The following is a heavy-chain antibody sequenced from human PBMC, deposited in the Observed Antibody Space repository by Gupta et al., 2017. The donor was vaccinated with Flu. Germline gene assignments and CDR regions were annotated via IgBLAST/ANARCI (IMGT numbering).Heavy chain of an antibody. Sequence: AASGFTFSNYAMTWVRQAPGKGLEWVSVITGNGGSTFYADSVKGRFTISRDNSKNTLYLQMSSLRAEDTATYYCAKEGGLLQTSDYWSQGILVTVSS. D-gene: IGHD3-22*01. V-gene: IGHV3-23*01. CDR2: ITGNGGST. CDR1: GFTFSNYA. J-gene: IGHJ4*02. CDR3: AKEGGLLQTSDY.